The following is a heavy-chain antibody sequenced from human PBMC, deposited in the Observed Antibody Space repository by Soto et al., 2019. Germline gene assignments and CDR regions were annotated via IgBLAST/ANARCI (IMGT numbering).Heavy chain of an antibody. CDR2: ISSSSRTI. V-gene: IGHV3-48*03. CDR3: AREESFVDY. Sequence: EVQLVESGGGLVQPGGSLRLSCAASGFSFSNYEMNWVRQAPGKGLEWVSYISSSSRTIYYADSVRGRFPISRDNAKNSVYLQMNSLRDEDTAVYYCAREESFVDYWGQGTLVTVSS. CDR1: GFSFSNYE. D-gene: IGHD1-26*01. J-gene: IGHJ4*02.